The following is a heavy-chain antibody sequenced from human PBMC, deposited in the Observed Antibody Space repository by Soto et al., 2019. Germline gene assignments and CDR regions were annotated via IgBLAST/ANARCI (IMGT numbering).Heavy chain of an antibody. CDR3: ARGGTAGTYFDY. D-gene: IGHD1-26*01. CDR1: GFTFSGYA. V-gene: IGHV3-30-3*01. J-gene: IGHJ4*02. Sequence: GSLRLSCAASGFTFSGYAMHWVRQAPGKGLEWVAVISYDGSNKYYADSVKGRFTISRDNSKNTLYLQINSLRAEDTAVYYCARGGTAGTYFDYWGQGTLVTVSS. CDR2: ISYDGSNK.